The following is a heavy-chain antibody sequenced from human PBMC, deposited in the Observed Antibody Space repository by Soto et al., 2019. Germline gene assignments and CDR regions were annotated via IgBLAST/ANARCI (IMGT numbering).Heavy chain of an antibody. CDR2: TGSGTGPG. CDR3: AGRCDGTNCLAHFDY. V-gene: IGHV1-69*06. D-gene: IGHD2-2*01. J-gene: IGHJ4*02. CDR1: GGSLSTNP. Sequence: SVKVSCKASGGSLSTNPISWVRQAPGQGLEWMGGTGSGTGPGNHAQKFQGRLTVTADKSTSTVYMELTNLSSEDTAVYYCAGRCDGTNCLAHFDYWGQGTLVTVSS.